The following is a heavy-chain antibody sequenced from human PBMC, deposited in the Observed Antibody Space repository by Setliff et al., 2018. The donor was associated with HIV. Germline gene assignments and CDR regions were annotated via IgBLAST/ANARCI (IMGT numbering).Heavy chain of an antibody. V-gene: IGHV4-59*01. J-gene: IGHJ4*02. D-gene: IGHD3-22*01. CDR3: ARVRLTMIMMVDYFDQ. CDR1: GGSISSYY. CDR2: IYYSGNT. Sequence: PSETLSLTCTVSGGSISSYYWSWLRQPPGKELEWIAYIYYSGNTNYNPSLKSRVTISVDTSRNQFSLKLNSVTAADTAVYYCARVRLTMIMMVDYFDQWGQGTLVTVSS.